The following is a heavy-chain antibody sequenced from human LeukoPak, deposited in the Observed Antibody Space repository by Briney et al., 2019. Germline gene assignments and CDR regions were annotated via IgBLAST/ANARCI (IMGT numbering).Heavy chain of an antibody. CDR3: ARGYSSSWYYESPGQYFDY. V-gene: IGHV3-11*04. J-gene: IGHJ4*02. CDR2: ISSSGSTI. CDR1: GFTFSDYY. Sequence: GGSLRLSCAASGFTFSDYYMSWIRQAPGKGLELVSYISSSGSTIYFADSVKGRFTISRDNAKNSLYLQMNSLRAEDTAVYYCARGYSSSWYYESPGQYFDYWGQGTLVTVSS. D-gene: IGHD6-13*01.